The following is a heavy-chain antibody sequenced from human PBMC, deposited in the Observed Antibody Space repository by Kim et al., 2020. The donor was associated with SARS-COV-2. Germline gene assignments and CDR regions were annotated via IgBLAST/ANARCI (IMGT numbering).Heavy chain of an antibody. D-gene: IGHD3-10*01. V-gene: IGHV3-33*01. J-gene: IGHJ5*02. CDR3: AREADYYGSGSYYTFDNWFDP. Sequence: GGSLRLSCAASGFTFSSYGMHWVRQAPGKGLEWVAVIWYDGSNKYYADSVKGRFTISRDNSKNTLYLQMNSLRAEDTAVYYCAREADYYGSGSYYTFDNWFDPWGQGTLVTVSS. CDR2: IWYDGSNK. CDR1: GFTFSSYG.